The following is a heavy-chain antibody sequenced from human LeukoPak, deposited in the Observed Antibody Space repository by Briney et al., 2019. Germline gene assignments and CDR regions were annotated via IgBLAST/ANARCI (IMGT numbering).Heavy chain of an antibody. J-gene: IGHJ6*02. CDR1: GFSFSSYG. CDR3: AKDNYGMDV. V-gene: IGHV3-30*18. CDR2: ISYNGSNK. Sequence: PGRSLRLSCAASGFSFSSYGMHWVRQALGKGLEWVAVISYNGSNKYYPDSVKGRFTISRANTKSTVYLQMTSLRAEDRAVYYCAKDNYGMDVWGQGTMVTVSS.